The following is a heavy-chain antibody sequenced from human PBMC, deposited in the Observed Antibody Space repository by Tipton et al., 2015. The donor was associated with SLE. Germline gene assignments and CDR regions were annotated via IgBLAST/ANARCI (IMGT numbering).Heavy chain of an antibody. CDR3: LRSPNYYYGMDV. CDR2: ISYDGSNK. CDR1: GFTFSSYA. J-gene: IGHJ6*02. V-gene: IGHV3-30*04. Sequence: SLRLSCAASGFTFSSYAMHWVRQAPGKGLEWVAVISYDGSNKYYADSVKGRFTISRDSSKNTLYLQMNSLRPEDTAVYYCLRSPNYYYGMDVWGQGTTVTVSS.